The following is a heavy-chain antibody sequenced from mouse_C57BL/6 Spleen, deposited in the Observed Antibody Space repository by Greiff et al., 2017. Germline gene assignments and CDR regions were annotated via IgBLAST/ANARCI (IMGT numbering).Heavy chain of an antibody. CDR3: ASLFRAY. D-gene: IGHD1-1*01. Sequence: VQLQQSGPELVKPGASVKISCKASGYSFTGYYMNWVKQSPEKSLEWIGEINPSTGGTTYNQKFKAKATLTVDKSSSTAYMQLKSLTSEDSAVYYCASLFRAYWGQGTLVTVSA. CDR1: GYSFTGYY. V-gene: IGHV1-42*01. J-gene: IGHJ3*01. CDR2: INPSTGGT.